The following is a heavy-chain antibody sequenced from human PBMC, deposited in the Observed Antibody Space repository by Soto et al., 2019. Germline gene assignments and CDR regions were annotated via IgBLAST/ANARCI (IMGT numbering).Heavy chain of an antibody. CDR3: ARVPTGGSYSSGWSEPSRMDV. J-gene: IGHJ6*02. V-gene: IGHV6-1*01. Sequence: SQTLSLTCAISGDSVSSNSAAWNWIRQSPSRGLEWLGRTYYRSKWYNDYAVSVKSRITINPDTSKNQFSLQLNSVTPEDTAVYYFARVPTGGSYSSGWSEPSRMDVWGQGTTVTVSS. D-gene: IGHD6-19*01. CDR1: GDSVSSNSAA. CDR2: TYYRSKWYN.